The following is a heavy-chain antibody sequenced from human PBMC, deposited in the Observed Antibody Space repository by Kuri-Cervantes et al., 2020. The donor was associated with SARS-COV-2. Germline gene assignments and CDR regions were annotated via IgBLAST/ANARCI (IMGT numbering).Heavy chain of an antibody. CDR2: IHYSGST. V-gene: IGHV4-59*01. Sequence: SETLSLTCSVSGGSISRYYWGWMRQPPGKGLEWIGNIHYSGSTNYNNSLDSRVTISVDTSKNQLSLRLCSVAAADTAVYYCGRLGATKGSHYYGVDVWGQGTTVTVSS. D-gene: IGHD1-26*01. CDR3: GRLGATKGSHYYGVDV. J-gene: IGHJ6*02. CDR1: GGSISRYY.